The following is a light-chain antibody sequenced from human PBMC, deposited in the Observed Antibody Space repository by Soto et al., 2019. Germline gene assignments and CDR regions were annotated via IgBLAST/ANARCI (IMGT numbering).Light chain of an antibody. J-gene: IGLJ1*01. CDR1: SSDVGGYNY. CDR3: SSYTPRNTRQIV. V-gene: IGLV2-14*03. Sequence: QSVLTQPASVSGSPGQSITISCTGTSSDVGGYNYVSWYQHHPGKAPKLMIYDVSNRPSGVSNRFSGSKSGNTASLTISGLQPEDEADYYCSSYTPRNTRQIVLGTGTKVTVL. CDR2: DVS.